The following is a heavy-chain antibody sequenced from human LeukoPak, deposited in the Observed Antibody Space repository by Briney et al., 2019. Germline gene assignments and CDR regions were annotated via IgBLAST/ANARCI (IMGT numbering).Heavy chain of an antibody. J-gene: IGHJ4*02. CDR3: ARMEGVEMGENY. Sequence: NPGGSLRLSCAASGFTFSSYSMNWVRQAPGKGLEWVSSISSSSSYIYYADSVKGRFTISRDNAKNSLYLQMNSLRAEDTAVYYCARMEGVEMGENYWGQGTLVTVSS. CDR1: GFTFSSYS. D-gene: IGHD5-24*01. CDR2: ISSSSSYI. V-gene: IGHV3-21*01.